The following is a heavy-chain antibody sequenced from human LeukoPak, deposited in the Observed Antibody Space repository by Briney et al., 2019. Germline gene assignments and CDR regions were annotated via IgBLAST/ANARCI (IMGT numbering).Heavy chain of an antibody. CDR1: GFTFSSYW. J-gene: IGHJ6*02. D-gene: IGHD3-16*01. V-gene: IGHV3-7*03. CDR2: INHNGNVN. CDR3: ARGGGLDV. Sequence: PGGSLRLSCAASGFTFSSYWMNWARKAPGKGLGWVASINHNGNVNYYVDSVKGRFTISRDNAKNSLYLQMSNLRAEDTAVYFCARGGGLDVWGQGATVTVSS.